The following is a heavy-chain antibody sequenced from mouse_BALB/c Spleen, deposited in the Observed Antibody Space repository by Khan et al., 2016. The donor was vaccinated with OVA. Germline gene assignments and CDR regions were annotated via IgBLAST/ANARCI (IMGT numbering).Heavy chain of an antibody. CDR3: ARHYYGGVLYWYFDV. CDR2: IFPGDGSA. J-gene: IGHJ1*01. CDR1: GYTFTNYD. D-gene: IGHD1-1*02. Sequence: QVQLQQSGAELVKPGASVKLSCKASGYTFTNYDLNWVRLRPEQGLEWIGWIFPGDGSAKYNEKFKGKATLTTDKSSSTAYMQLSRLTSEDSAVYFWARHYYGGVLYWYFDVWGAGTAVTGSS. V-gene: IGHV1S56*01.